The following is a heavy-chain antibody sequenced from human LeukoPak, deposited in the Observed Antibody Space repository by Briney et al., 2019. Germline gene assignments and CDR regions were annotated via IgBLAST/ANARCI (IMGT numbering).Heavy chain of an antibody. CDR2: IRSSSSYT. V-gene: IGHV3-11*05. CDR1: GFTFSDYY. J-gene: IGHJ4*02. CDR3: ARDSPATYCGGDCYLGYYFDY. Sequence: GGSLRLSCAASGFTFSDYYMSWIRQAPGKGLEWVSYIRSSSSYTNYADSVKGRFTISRDNAKNSLYLQMNSLRAEDTAVYYCARDSPATYCGGDCYLGYYFDYWGQGTLVTVSS. D-gene: IGHD2-21*02.